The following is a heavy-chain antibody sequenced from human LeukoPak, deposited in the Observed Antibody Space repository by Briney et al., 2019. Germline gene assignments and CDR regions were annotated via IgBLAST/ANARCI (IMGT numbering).Heavy chain of an antibody. V-gene: IGHV3-30*04. J-gene: IGHJ5*02. Sequence: GRSLRLSCAASGFIFSGFAMHWVRQTPGKGLQWVAGISHDGDNEYYADSVMGRFTISRDNSKNTLYLQMNSLRADDTAVYYCAKGSGSGWYGWFAPWGQGTLVTVSS. CDR2: ISHDGDNE. CDR1: GFIFSGFA. D-gene: IGHD6-19*01. CDR3: AKGSGSGWYGWFAP.